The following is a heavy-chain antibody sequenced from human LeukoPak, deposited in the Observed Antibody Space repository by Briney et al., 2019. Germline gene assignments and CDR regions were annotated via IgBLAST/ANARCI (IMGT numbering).Heavy chain of an antibody. CDR1: GFTFSSDW. V-gene: IGHV3-7*01. CDR2: IKRDGNEK. Sequence: GGSLRLSCAASGFTFSSDWMNWVRQAPGKGLERVANIKRDGNEKNYVDSVKGRFSISRDNARNSLYLQMDSLRAEDTAVYYCAKEGAYPIITYDSWGQGALVTVSS. CDR3: AKEGAYPIITYDS. D-gene: IGHD3-10*01. J-gene: IGHJ5*01.